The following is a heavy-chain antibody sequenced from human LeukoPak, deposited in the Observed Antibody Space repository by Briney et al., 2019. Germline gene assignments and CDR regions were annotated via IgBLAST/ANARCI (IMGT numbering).Heavy chain of an antibody. Sequence: GGSLRLSCAASGFSFNDAWMSWVRQAPGKGLEWVGRIKRKTDGGTTDYAAPVKGRFTISRDDSKTSLYLQMNNLRTEDTAVYYCTTDTRRVVVPKWGQGTLVTVSS. CDR3: TTDTRRVVVPK. J-gene: IGHJ4*02. CDR1: GFSFNDAW. CDR2: IKRKTDGGTT. D-gene: IGHD2-15*01. V-gene: IGHV3-15*01.